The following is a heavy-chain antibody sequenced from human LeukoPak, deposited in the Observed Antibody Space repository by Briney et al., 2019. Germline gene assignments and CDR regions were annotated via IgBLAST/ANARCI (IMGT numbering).Heavy chain of an antibody. CDR1: GFTFSSYS. CDR2: ISSSSSTI. CDR3: ARDHGEITGA. J-gene: IGHJ5*02. Sequence: GGSLRLSCAASGFTFSSYSMNWVRQAPGKGLEWVSYISSSSSTIYYADSVKGRFTISRDNAKNSLYLQMNSLRAEDTAVYYCARDHGEITGAWGQGTLVTVSS. D-gene: IGHD3-10*01. V-gene: IGHV3-48*01.